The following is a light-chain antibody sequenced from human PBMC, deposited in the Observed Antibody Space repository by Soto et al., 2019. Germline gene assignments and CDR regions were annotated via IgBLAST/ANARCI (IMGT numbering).Light chain of an antibody. CDR1: SSDVGGYNY. Sequence: QSVLTQPASVSGSPGQSITISCTGTSSDVGGYNYVSWYHQHPGKAPKLIIYEVSNRPSGVSNRFSGSKSGDTASLTISGLHAEDEADYYCSSYTSSSTLYVFGTGTKLTVL. V-gene: IGLV2-14*01. CDR2: EVS. J-gene: IGLJ1*01. CDR3: SSYTSSSTLYV.